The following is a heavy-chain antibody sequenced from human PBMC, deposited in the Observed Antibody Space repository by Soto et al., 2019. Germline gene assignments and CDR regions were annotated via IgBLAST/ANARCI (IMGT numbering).Heavy chain of an antibody. CDR3: ARESGYSYGRDAFDI. D-gene: IGHD5-18*01. Sequence: GGSRRLSCPASGFTFSSYAMHGVRQAPGKGLEWVAVISYDGSNKYYADSVKGRFTISRDNSKNTLYLQMNSLRAEDTAVYYCARESGYSYGRDAFDIWGQGTMVTVSS. CDR1: GFTFSSYA. J-gene: IGHJ3*02. CDR2: ISYDGSNK. V-gene: IGHV3-30-3*01.